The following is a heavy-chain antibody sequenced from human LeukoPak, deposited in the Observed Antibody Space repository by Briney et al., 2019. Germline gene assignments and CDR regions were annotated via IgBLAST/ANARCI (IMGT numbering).Heavy chain of an antibody. V-gene: IGHV1-18*01. CDR3: ARDRSWLLRAYDAFDI. J-gene: IGHJ3*02. CDR1: GYTFSSDG. Sequence: ASVRVSCKASGYTFSSDGISWVRQAPGQGLEWMGWISSYNGNTNYAQKLQGRVTMTTDTSTSTAYMELRSLRSDDTAVYYCARDRSWLLRAYDAFDIWGQGTMVTVSS. CDR2: ISSYNGNT. D-gene: IGHD3-22*01.